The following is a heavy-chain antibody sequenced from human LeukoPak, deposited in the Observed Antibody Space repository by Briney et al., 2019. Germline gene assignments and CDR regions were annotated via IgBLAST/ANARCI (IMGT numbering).Heavy chain of an antibody. J-gene: IGHJ4*02. CDR2: ISSSSSYI. V-gene: IGHV3-21*01. CDR3: ARERVHYYDSGGYPTGYFDY. D-gene: IGHD3-22*01. Sequence: GGSLRLSCAASGFTFSSYSMNWVRQAPGKGLEWVSSISSSSSYIYYADSVKGRFTISRDNAKNSLYLQMNSLRAEDTAVYYCARERVHYYDSGGYPTGYFDYWGQGTLVTVSS. CDR1: GFTFSSYS.